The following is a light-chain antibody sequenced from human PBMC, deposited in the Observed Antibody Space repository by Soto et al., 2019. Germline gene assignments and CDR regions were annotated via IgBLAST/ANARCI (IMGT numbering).Light chain of an antibody. CDR3: QSYDSSLSVV. CDR2: GNS. V-gene: IGLV1-40*01. J-gene: IGLJ2*01. Sequence: QSALTQPPSVSGAPGQRVTISCTGSSSNIGAGYDVHWYQHLPGTAHKLLIYGNSNRPSGVPDRFSGSKSGTSASLAITGLQAEDEADYYCQSYDSSLSVVFGGGTKLTVL. CDR1: SSNIGAGYD.